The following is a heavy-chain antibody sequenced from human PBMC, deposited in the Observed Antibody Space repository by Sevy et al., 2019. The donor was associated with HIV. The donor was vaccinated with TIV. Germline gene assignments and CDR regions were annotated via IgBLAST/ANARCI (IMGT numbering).Heavy chain of an antibody. CDR2: ISGSGGGL. J-gene: IGHJ4*02. CDR3: AKSPYYHGSGSLGH. CDR1: GFTFSNYA. V-gene: IGHV3-23*01. D-gene: IGHD3-10*01. Sequence: GGSLRLSCAASGFTFSNYAMSWVRQAPGKGLEWVSAISGSGGGLYYAESVKGRFSISRDNSKNTLSLVINSLRAEDTAIYYCAKSPYYHGSGSLGHWGQGTLVTVSS.